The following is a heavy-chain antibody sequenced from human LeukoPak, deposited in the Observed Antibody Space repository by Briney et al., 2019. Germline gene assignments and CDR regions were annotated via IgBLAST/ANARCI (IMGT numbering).Heavy chain of an antibody. CDR2: ISSISSYI. CDR1: GFTFRSYI. V-gene: IGHV3-21*01. J-gene: IGHJ4*02. CDR3: AIVASLCLFPFDY. D-gene: IGHD3-10*02. Sequence: GGSLRLSCAASGFTFRSYIINWVRQAPRKGLEWVSSISSISSYIYYADSVRGRFSLSRDNAKKSRYLQMNSLRAEVTVVYYCAIVASLCLFPFDYWGQGTLVTVSS.